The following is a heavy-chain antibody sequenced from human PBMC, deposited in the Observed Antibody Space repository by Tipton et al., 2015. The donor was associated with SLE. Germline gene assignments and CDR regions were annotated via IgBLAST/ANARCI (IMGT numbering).Heavy chain of an antibody. V-gene: IGHV4-4*09. J-gene: IGHJ4*02. CDR3: ARHAWYLGELLWHFDY. CDR2: IYTSGVT. Sequence: TLSLTCNVSGDSISSYFWSWMRQTPGKGLEWIGAIYTSGVTNYNPSLKSRVTISVDTSKNQFSLRLSSVTAADTAVFYCARHAWYLGELLWHFDYWGQGTLVTVSS. D-gene: IGHD3-16*01. CDR1: GDSISSYF.